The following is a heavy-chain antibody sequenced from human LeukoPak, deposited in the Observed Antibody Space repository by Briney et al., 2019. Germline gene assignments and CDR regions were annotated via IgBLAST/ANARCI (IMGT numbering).Heavy chain of an antibody. J-gene: IGHJ4*02. Sequence: GASLRLSCAASGFTFSSYAMSWVRQAPGKGLEWVSAISGSGGSTYYADSVKGRFTISRDNSKNTLYLQMNSLRAEDTAVYYCAKGPGVATWAPWTYWGQGTLVTVSS. CDR2: ISGSGGST. CDR3: AKGPGVATWAPWTY. V-gene: IGHV3-23*01. D-gene: IGHD4-23*01. CDR1: GFTFSSYA.